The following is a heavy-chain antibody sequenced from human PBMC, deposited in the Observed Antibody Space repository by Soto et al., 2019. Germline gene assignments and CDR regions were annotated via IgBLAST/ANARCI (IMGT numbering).Heavy chain of an antibody. CDR3: ARYRREAVAGYTLDN. Sequence: ETLSLTCTVSGGSISINYWTWIRQPPGKGLEWIGYVYNSGSTNYNPSLKSRVTISEDTSKSQFSLKVNSMTAADTAVYYCARYRREAVAGYTLDNWGQGILVTVSS. J-gene: IGHJ4*02. V-gene: IGHV4-59*01. CDR1: GGSISINY. CDR2: VYNSGST. D-gene: IGHD6-13*01.